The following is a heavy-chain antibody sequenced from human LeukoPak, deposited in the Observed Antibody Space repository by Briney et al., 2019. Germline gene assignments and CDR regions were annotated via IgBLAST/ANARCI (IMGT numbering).Heavy chain of an antibody. CDR3: ARVPYGSGTYTDY. Sequence: PGGSLRLSCTASGFTFSTHAMHWVRQAPGKGLEWVAIILYDGSNKHYADSVKGRFSISRDNSKNTLYLQMNSLRAEDTAVYYCARVPYGSGTYTDYWGQGTLVTVSS. CDR2: ILYDGSNK. CDR1: GFTFSTHA. J-gene: IGHJ4*02. V-gene: IGHV3-30-3*01. D-gene: IGHD3-10*01.